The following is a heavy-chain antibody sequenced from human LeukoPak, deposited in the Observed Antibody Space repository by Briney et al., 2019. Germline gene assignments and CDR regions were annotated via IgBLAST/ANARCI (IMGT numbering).Heavy chain of an antibody. Sequence: PLETLSLTCALYGGSLSGYYWSCIRQPPGEGLEWVGEINHSGSTHYNPSLKSRVTISVDTYKNQFSLNLSSVTSAHTAMFYCGRAVLETKPEHWFDSWGQGTLVTVSS. J-gene: IGHJ5*01. CDR2: INHSGST. CDR3: GRAVLETKPEHWFDS. CDR1: GGSLSGYY. V-gene: IGHV4-34*01. D-gene: IGHD1-14*01.